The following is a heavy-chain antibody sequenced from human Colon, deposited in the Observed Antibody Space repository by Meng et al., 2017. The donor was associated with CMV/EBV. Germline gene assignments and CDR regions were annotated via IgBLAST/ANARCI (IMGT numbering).Heavy chain of an antibody. J-gene: IGHJ4*02. D-gene: IGHD3-3*01. CDR3: ARERVDTILGVSHYFDY. V-gene: IGHV4-59*01. CDR2: IYSSGRT. CDR1: GDSLNNYF. Sequence: SETLSLTCTVPGDSLNNYFWGWLRQPPGKGLESIGYIYSSGRTQYNPSLKGRVIISVDTSKNQFSLKLTSVTPADTAVYYCARERVDTILGVSHYFDYWGRGALVTVSS.